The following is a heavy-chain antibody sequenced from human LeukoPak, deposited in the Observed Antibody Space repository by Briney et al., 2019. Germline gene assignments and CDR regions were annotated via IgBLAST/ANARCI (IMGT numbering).Heavy chain of an antibody. D-gene: IGHD3-3*01. CDR3: ARDGYGDFWSGYSGV. J-gene: IGHJ6*04. CDR2: IIPILGTA. V-gene: IGHV1-69*11. CDR1: GGTFSSYA. Sequence: SVKVSCKASGGTFSSYAISWVRQAPGQGLEWMGRIIPILGTANYAQKFQGRVTITADESTSTAYMELSSLRSEDTAVYYCARDGYGDFWSGYSGVWGKGTTVTVSS.